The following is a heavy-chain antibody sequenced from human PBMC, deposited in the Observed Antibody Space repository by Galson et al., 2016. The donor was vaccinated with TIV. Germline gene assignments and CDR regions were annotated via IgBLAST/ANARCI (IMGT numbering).Heavy chain of an antibody. Sequence: SLRLSCAASGFNFGFYGMHWVRQAPGKGLEWVAIIGHDGNWKGYADSVKGRFTVYRDNSKNMLFLEMSSPRVEDTAVYYCARDFRTGKYCDYRGQGTLVTVSA. CDR3: ARDFRTGKYCDY. CDR2: IGHDGNWK. D-gene: IGHD2-8*02. J-gene: IGHJ4*02. V-gene: IGHV3-33*01. CDR1: GFNFGFYG.